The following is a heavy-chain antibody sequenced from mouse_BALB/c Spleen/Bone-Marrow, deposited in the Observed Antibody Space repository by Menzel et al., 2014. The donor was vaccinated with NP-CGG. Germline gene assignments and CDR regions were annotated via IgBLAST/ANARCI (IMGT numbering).Heavy chain of an antibody. CDR2: INSNGGGT. Sequence: EVKLVESGGGLVQPGGSLKLSCAASGFTFSSYGMSWVRQTPDKRLELVASINSNGGGTYYPDSVKGRFTISRDNAKNTLSLQMSSLKSEDTAMYYCARGNYGNYVDYFDYWGQGTTLTVSS. J-gene: IGHJ2*01. CDR1: GFTFSSYG. D-gene: IGHD2-1*01. CDR3: ARGNYGNYVDYFDY. V-gene: IGHV5-6-3*01.